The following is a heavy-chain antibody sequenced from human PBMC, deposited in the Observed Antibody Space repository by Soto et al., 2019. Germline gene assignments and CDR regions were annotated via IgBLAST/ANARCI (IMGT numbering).Heavy chain of an antibody. D-gene: IGHD2-2*01. J-gene: IGHJ4*02. CDR2: INPNSGGT. CDR3: ALLVVPAASSDY. V-gene: IGHV1-2*04. Sequence: ASVKVSCKASGYTFTGYYMHWVRQAPGQGLEWMGWINPNSGGTNYAQKFQGWVTMTRDTSISTAYMELSRLRSDDTAVYYCALLVVPAASSDYWGQGTLVTVS. CDR1: GYTFTGYY.